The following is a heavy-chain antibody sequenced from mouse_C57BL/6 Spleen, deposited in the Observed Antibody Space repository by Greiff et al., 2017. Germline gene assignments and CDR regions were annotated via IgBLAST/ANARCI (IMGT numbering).Heavy chain of an antibody. Sequence: EVQLQQPGPELVKPGASVKLSCKASGYTFTDYNMNWVKQSTGQSLEWIGEINPNYGTTSYNQKFKGKATLTVDKSSSTAYMQLSSLTSEDSAVYYCARLLRYGSFDYWGQGTTLTVSS. CDR3: ARLLRYGSFDY. J-gene: IGHJ2*01. D-gene: IGHD1-1*01. CDR2: INPNYGTT. V-gene: IGHV1-39*01. CDR1: GYTFTDYN.